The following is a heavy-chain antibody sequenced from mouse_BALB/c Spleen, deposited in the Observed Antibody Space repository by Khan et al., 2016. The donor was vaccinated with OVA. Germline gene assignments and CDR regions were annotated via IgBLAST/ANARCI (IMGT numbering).Heavy chain of an antibody. CDR2: INPHNGET. CDR1: GYSFTGYF. J-gene: IGHJ2*01. V-gene: IGHV1-20*02. CDR3: ARSYGSDFDY. Sequence: EVQLQQSGPELVKPGASVKISCKASGYSFTGYFMNWVMQSHGKGLEWIGRINPHNGETYYNQKFKGKATLTVDESSSTAHLELRSLASEDSAGYYCARSYGSDFDYWGQGTTPTVSS. D-gene: IGHD1-1*01.